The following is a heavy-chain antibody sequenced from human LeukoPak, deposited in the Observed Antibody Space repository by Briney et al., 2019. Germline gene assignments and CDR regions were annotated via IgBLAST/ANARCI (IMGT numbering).Heavy chain of an antibody. D-gene: IGHD3-22*01. CDR2: IRYDGSNK. Sequence: GGSLRLSCAASGFTFSSYGMHWVRQAPGKGLEWVAFIRYDGSNKYYADSVKGRFTISRDNSKNTLYLQMNSLRAEDTAVYYCAKSRGLYDSSGYYGYNLDYWGQGTLVTVSS. CDR3: AKSRGLYDSSGYYGYNLDY. CDR1: GFTFSSYG. V-gene: IGHV3-30*02. J-gene: IGHJ4*02.